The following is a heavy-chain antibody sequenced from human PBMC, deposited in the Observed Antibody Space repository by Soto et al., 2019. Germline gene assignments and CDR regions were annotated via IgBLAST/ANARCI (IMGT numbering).Heavy chain of an antibody. J-gene: IGHJ4*02. CDR2: IYYSGSN. CDR1: GGSISSGGYY. CDR3: ARDMCGDCFSYSY. D-gene: IGHD2-21*02. Sequence: QVQLQESGPGLVKPSQTLSLTCTVSGGSISSGGYYWSWIRQHPGKGLEWIGYIYYSGSNYYNTVHNYRVIIHEHTSKIQSSVKLSSLPAAETAVYYCARDMCGDCFSYSYCGQGTLVTVST. V-gene: IGHV4-31*03.